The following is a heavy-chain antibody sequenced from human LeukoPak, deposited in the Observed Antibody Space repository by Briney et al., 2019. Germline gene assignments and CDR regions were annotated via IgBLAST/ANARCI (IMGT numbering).Heavy chain of an antibody. V-gene: IGHV4-4*07. CDR2: IYISGST. J-gene: IGHJ5*02. CDR3: ARGDGSGWSGFDP. CDR1: GGSISRYY. D-gene: IGHD6-19*01. Sequence: SETLSLTCTVSGGSISRYYWSWIRQPAGKGLEWIGPIYISGSTNYNPSLKSRVTMSVDTSKNQFSLKLSSVTAADTAVYYCARGDGSGWSGFDPWGQGTLVTVSS.